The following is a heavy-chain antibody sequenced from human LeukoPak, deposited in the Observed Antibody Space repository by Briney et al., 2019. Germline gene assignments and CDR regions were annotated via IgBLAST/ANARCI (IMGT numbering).Heavy chain of an antibody. Sequence: GASVKVSCKASGYTFISYDINWVRQATGQGLEWMGWMSLNSGNTGYAQKFQGRITMTKSTSISTAYMELSDLESEDTAVYYCARTPPDYGIDYWGQGTLVTVSS. CDR1: GYTFISYD. V-gene: IGHV1-8*01. D-gene: IGHD4-17*01. J-gene: IGHJ4*02. CDR2: MSLNSGNT. CDR3: ARTPPDYGIDY.